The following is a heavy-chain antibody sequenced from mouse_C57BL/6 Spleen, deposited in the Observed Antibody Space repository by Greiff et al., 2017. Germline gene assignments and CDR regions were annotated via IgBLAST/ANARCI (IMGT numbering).Heavy chain of an antibody. CDR3: ARRNWAWYFDV. CDR1: GFTFSDYG. V-gene: IGHV5-17*01. J-gene: IGHJ1*03. Sequence: EVMLVESGGGLVKPGGSLKLSCAASGFTFSDYGMHWVRQAPEKGLEWVAYISSGSSTIYYADTVKGRFTISRDNAKNTLFLQMTSLRSEDTAMYYCARRNWAWYFDVWGTGTTVTVSS. D-gene: IGHD4-1*01. CDR2: ISSGSSTI.